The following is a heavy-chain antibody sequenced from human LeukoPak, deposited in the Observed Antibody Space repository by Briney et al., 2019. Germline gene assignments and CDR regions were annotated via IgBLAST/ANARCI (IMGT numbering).Heavy chain of an antibody. J-gene: IGHJ6*03. CDR3: ARGDSSRGYYYMDV. D-gene: IGHD2-21*01. CDR1: GYTFTGYY. Sequence: ASVKVSCKASGYTFTGYYMHWVRQAPGQGLEWMGWINPNSGGTDYAQKFQGWVTMTRDTSISSAYMELSRLRSDDTAVYYCARGDSSRGYYYMDVWGRGTTVTVSS. V-gene: IGHV1-2*04. CDR2: INPNSGGT.